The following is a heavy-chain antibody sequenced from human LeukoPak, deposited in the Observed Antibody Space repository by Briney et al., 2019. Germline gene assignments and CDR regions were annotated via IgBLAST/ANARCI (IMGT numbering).Heavy chain of an antibody. V-gene: IGHV3-30*18. CDR2: ISYDGSNK. Sequence: GGSLRLSCAASGFTFGSYGMHWVRQAPGKGLEWVAVISYDGSNKYYADSVKGRFTISRDNSKNTLYLQMNSLRAEDTAVYYCAKDGALLWFGELLFDYWGQGTLVTVSS. CDR3: AKDGALLWFGELLFDY. D-gene: IGHD3-10*01. J-gene: IGHJ4*02. CDR1: GFTFGSYG.